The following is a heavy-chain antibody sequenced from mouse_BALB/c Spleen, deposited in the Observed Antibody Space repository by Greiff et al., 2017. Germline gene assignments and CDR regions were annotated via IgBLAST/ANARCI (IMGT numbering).Heavy chain of an antibody. V-gene: IGHV1-67*01. J-gene: IGHJ2*01. CDR1: GYTFTDYA. CDR2: ISTYYGNT. D-gene: IGHD1-1*01. CDR3: ARSITTVVPFDY. Sequence: VQLQQSGPELVRPGVSVKISCTGSGYTFTDYAMHWVKQSHAKILEWIGVISTYYGNTNYNQKFKGKATMTVDKSSSTAYMELARLTSEDSAIYYCARSITTVVPFDYWGQGTTRTVSS.